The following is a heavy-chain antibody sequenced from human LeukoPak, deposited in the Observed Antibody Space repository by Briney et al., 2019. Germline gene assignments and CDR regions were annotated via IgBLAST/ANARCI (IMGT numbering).Heavy chain of an antibody. CDR1: GGSISSYY. CDR2: IYTSGST. D-gene: IGHD6-19*01. CDR3: ARGGQWLAQYYYYGMDV. J-gene: IGHJ6*02. Sequence: SETLSLTCTVSGGSISSYYWSWIRQPAGKGLEWIGRIYTSGSTNYNPSLKSRVTMSVDTSKNQFSLKLSSVTAADTAVYYCARGGQWLAQYYYYGMDVWGQGTTVTVSS. V-gene: IGHV4-4*07.